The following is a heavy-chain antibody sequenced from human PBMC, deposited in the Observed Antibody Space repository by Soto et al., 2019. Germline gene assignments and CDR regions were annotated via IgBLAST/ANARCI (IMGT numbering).Heavy chain of an antibody. CDR2: ISYDGSKK. V-gene: IGHV3-30*18. D-gene: IGHD3-10*01. CDR3: AKDQGRHYGSGSHYNGSPLFFDY. CDR1: GFTFSSYD. Sequence: ERSLRRSWSPAGFTFSSYDMHWGHHAPGQALVWVAVISYDGSKKYYAYSVKGRFSNSRDNSKNTLYLQMSSLRAEDTAVYYCAKDQGRHYGSGSHYNGSPLFFDYRGQGTLVTVPS. J-gene: IGHJ4*02.